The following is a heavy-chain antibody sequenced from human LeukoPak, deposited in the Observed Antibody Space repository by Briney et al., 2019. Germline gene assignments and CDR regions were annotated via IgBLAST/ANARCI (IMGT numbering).Heavy chain of an antibody. J-gene: IGHJ6*03. CDR3: AKDNLPYYDFWSGYYTGPHPNYYYYYMDV. CDR1: GFTFYDYG. CDR2: ISSSSSSI. Sequence: GGSLRLSCAASGFTFYDYGMHWVRQAPGKGLEWVSGISSSSSSIGYADSVKGRFTISRDNAKNSLYLQMNSLRAEDMALYYCAKDNLPYYDFWSGYYTGPHPNYYYYYMDVWGKGTTVTVSS. D-gene: IGHD3-3*01. V-gene: IGHV3-9*03.